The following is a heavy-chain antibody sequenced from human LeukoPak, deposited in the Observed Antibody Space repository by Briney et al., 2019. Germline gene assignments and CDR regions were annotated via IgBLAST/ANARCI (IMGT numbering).Heavy chain of an antibody. CDR2: IKSKTDGGTT. Sequence: GGSLRLSCAASGFTFSNAWMSWVRQAPGKGLEWVGRIKSKTDGGTTDYAAPVKGRFTISRDDSKNTLYLQMNSLKTEDTAVYYCTTDPQRSIAVAAEVLFDYWGQGTLVTVSS. CDR3: TTDPQRSIAVAAEVLFDY. CDR1: GFTFSNAW. J-gene: IGHJ4*02. D-gene: IGHD6-19*01. V-gene: IGHV3-15*01.